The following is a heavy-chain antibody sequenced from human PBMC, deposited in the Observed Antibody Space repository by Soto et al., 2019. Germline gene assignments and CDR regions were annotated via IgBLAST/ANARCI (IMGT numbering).Heavy chain of an antibody. CDR3: AKDRTRIGGGSRLYYYGMDV. J-gene: IGHJ6*02. Sequence: QVQLQESGPGLVKPSGTLSLTCAVSGASISGNYWSWIRQPPGKGLEWIGFVDDSGSTNYNPSLKSRVILSVETSKTQFSLKLRSVTAADTAVYYCAKDRTRIGGGSRLYYYGMDVWGQGTTVTVSS. V-gene: IGHV4-59*01. CDR1: GASISGNY. CDR2: VDDSGST. D-gene: IGHD2-2*01.